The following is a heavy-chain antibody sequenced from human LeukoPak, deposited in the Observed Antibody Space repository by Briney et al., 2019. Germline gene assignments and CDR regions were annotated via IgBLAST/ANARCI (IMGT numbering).Heavy chain of an antibody. CDR3: ARDEYYYDSSGYPAFDI. V-gene: IGHV1-18*01. J-gene: IGHJ3*02. Sequence: ASVEVSCKASGYTFTSYGISWVRQAPGQGLEWMGWISAYNGNTNYAQKLQGRVTMTTDTSTSTAYMELRSLRSDDTAVYYCARDEYYYDSSGYPAFDIWGQGTMVTVSS. CDR1: GYTFTSYG. CDR2: ISAYNGNT. D-gene: IGHD3-22*01.